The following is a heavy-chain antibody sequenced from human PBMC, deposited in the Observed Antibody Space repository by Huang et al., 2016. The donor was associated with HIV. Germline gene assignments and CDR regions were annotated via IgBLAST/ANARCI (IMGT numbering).Heavy chain of an antibody. D-gene: IGHD2-15*01. V-gene: IGHV4-4*07. Sequence: QVQLQESGPGLVKPSETLSLTCNVSGGSIRDFYWGWVRQPAGGGLEWIGRIYATGKTKYNPSLSSRVTLTVDRSKNQFSLSLTSVTAADTAVYYCARVATYTTSSYSRFFNYWGQGRLVTVSS. CDR3: ARVATYTTSSYSRFFNY. CDR2: IYATGKT. CDR1: GGSIRDFY. J-gene: IGHJ4*02.